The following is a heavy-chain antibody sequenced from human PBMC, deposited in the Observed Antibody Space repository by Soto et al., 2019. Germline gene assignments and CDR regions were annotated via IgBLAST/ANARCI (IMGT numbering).Heavy chain of an antibody. CDR2: ISWNSGSI. CDR3: AKVIPRGYRYGNDAFDI. V-gene: IGHV3-9*01. J-gene: IGHJ3*02. CDR1: GFTFDDYA. D-gene: IGHD5-18*01. Sequence: GGSLRLSCAASGFTFDDYAMHWVRQAPGKGLEWVSGISWNSGSIGYADSVKGRFTISRDNAKNSLYLQMNSLRAEDTALYYCAKVIPRGYRYGNDAFDIWGQGTMVTVSS.